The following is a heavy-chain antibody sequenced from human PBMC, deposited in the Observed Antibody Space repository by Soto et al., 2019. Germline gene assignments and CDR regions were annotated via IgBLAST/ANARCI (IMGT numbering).Heavy chain of an antibody. CDR1: GFTFSLYE. CDR2: ISTSGSTI. J-gene: IGHJ6*02. V-gene: IGHV3-48*03. Sequence: GGSLRLSCAASGFTFSLYEMTWVRQAPGKGLEWLSYISTSGSTIYHADSVKGRFTISRDNAKNSLFLQMNSLRAEDTAVYYCARENSPAGLDVWGQGTTVTVSS. CDR3: ARENSPAGLDV. D-gene: IGHD6-13*01.